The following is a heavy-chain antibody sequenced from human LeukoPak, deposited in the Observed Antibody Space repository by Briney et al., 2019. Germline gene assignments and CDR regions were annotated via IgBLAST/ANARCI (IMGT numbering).Heavy chain of an antibody. CDR3: ARATSSYFYYMDV. D-gene: IGHD5-12*01. CDR2: IYTSGST. Sequence: ASETLSLTCTVSGGSISSGSYYWSWFRQPAEKGLEWIGRIYTSGSTYYNPSLKSRVTISADTSKNQFSLNVSSVTAADTAVYYCARATSSYFYYMDVWGKGTTVTISS. V-gene: IGHV4-61*02. CDR1: GGSISSGSYY. J-gene: IGHJ6*03.